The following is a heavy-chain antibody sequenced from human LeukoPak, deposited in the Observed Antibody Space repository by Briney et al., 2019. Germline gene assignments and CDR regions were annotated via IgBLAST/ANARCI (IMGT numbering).Heavy chain of an antibody. D-gene: IGHD3-22*01. V-gene: IGHV4-4*08. CDR1: GGSIFSYY. Sequence: SETLSLTGTVSGGSIFSYYWNWIRQPPGKGLEWIGYIYPNGITSYNPSLRSRCTISIATSKNQFSRRLRSVSGPDTPIYYCARRAYYDTSGYYPTSGYFDLWGRGTLVTVSS. CDR3: ARRAYYDTSGYYPTSGYFDL. J-gene: IGHJ2*01. CDR2: IYPNGIT.